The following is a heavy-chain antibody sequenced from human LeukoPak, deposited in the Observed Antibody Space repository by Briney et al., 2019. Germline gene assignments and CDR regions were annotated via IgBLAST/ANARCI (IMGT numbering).Heavy chain of an antibody. V-gene: IGHV3-23*01. CDR2: VSGGGSST. D-gene: IGHD3-10*01. J-gene: IGHJ4*02. CDR3: ARDTKKRTYYYGSGSYHFFDY. Sequence: GGSLRLSCVASGFTFSNYAMNWVRQAPGKGLEWVSGVSGGGSSTYYADSVKGRFTISRDNSKNTLYLQMNSLRAEDTAVYYCARDTKKRTYYYGSGSYHFFDYWGQGTLVTVSS. CDR1: GFTFSNYA.